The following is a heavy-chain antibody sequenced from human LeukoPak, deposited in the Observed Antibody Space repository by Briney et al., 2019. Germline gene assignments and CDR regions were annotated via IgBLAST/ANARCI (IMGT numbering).Heavy chain of an antibody. J-gene: IGHJ4*02. CDR2: IYYTGNT. V-gene: IGHV4-59*01. CDR1: GGSFSTYY. CDR3: ACMYNSNFHDY. D-gene: IGHD1-20*01. Sequence: SETLSLTCTVSGGSFSTYYWSWIRQPPGKGLEWIGYIYYTGNTNYNPSLRGRVTISLATSKNQFSLKLRSVTTADTAVYYCACMYNSNFHDYWGPGTLVTVSS.